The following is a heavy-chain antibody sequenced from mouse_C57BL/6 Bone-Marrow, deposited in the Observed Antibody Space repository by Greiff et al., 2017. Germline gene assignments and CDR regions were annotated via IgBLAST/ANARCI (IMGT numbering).Heavy chain of an antibody. CDR3: ARGKAYYSNYEAMDY. J-gene: IGHJ4*01. V-gene: IGHV1-53*01. CDR1: GYTFTSYW. D-gene: IGHD2-5*01. CDR2: INPSNGGT. Sequence: QVQLKQPGTELVKPGASVKLSCKASGYTFTSYWMHWVKQRPGQGLEWIGNINPSNGGTNYNEKFKSKATLTVDKSSSTAYMQLSSLTSEDSAVYYCARGKAYYSNYEAMDYWGQGTSVTVSS.